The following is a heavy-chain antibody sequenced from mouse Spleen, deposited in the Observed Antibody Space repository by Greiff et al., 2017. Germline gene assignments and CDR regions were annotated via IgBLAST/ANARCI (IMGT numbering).Heavy chain of an antibody. CDR3: TTRYYGSRGFDV. CDR2: IDPENGDT. Sequence: EVQLVESGAELVRPGASVKLSCTASGFNIKDDYMHWVKQRPEQGLEWIGWIDPENGDTEYASKFQGKATITADTSSNTAYLQLSSLTSEDTAVYYCTTRYYGSRGFDVWGAGTTVTVSS. D-gene: IGHD1-1*01. J-gene: IGHJ1*01. V-gene: IGHV14-4*01. CDR1: GFNIKDDY.